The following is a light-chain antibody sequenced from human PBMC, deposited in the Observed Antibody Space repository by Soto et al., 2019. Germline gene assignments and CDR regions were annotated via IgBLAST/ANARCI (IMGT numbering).Light chain of an antibody. CDR2: GAS. V-gene: IGKV3D-20*02. CDR1: QHVTTTY. CDR3: QQRSNWPPKLT. Sequence: IVLTQSPATLSKSPGERATLSCTASQHVTTTYIAWYQQKFGQAPRLLIYGASTRATGIPARFSGSGSGTGFTLTISSLEPEDFAVYYCQQRSNWPPKLTFGGGTKVEIK. J-gene: IGKJ4*01.